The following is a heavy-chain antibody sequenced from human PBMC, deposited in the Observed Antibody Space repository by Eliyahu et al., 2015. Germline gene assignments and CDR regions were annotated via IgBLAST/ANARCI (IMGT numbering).Heavy chain of an antibody. CDR2: IAVGSGNT. D-gene: IGHD1-26*01. CDR1: GFTFVSAA. J-gene: IGHJ4*02. V-gene: IGHV1-58*01. Sequence: QIQLVQSGPEVTKPGTSVKVSCRASGFTFVSAAVXWVRQAPGQRLEWIGWIAVGSGNTRYSRDFFSRVTITRDMSTSTAYMEFNTLNSGDTAVYYCAAEMLGAFDYWGQGSLVTVSS. CDR3: AAEMLGAFDY.